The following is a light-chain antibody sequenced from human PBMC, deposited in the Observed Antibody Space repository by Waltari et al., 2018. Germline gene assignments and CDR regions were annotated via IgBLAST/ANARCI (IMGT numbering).Light chain of an antibody. CDR3: LQRSLWPWT. CDR2: DSS. CDR1: QTVSTY. J-gene: IGKJ1*01. V-gene: IGKV3-11*01. Sequence: IVLTQSPATLSLSPVESATLPCRASQTVSTYLAWFQPKPGPAPRLLIYDSSNRAPGIPARFSGSGSGTDFSLTISSLEPEDFAVYYCLQRSLWPWTFGQGTKVAVK.